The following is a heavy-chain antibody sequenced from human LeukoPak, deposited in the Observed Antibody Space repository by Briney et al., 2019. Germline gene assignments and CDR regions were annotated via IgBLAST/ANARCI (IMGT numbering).Heavy chain of an antibody. Sequence: GESLKISCTGSGYSFTNYWIGWVRQLPGKGLEWMGIISPPDSDTRYSPSFQGQVTISVDKSISTAFLQWSSLKASDTAMYYCARRYTLSSPDDYWGQGTLVTVSS. CDR2: ISPPDSDT. V-gene: IGHV5-51*01. D-gene: IGHD1-14*01. CDR3: ARRYTLSSPDDY. J-gene: IGHJ4*02. CDR1: GYSFTNYW.